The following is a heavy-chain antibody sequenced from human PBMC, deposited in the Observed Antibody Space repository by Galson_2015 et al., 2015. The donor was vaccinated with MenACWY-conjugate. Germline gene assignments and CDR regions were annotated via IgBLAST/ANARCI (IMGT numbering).Heavy chain of an antibody. Sequence: SETLSLTCTVSGGSISSHYWSWFRQPPGKGLEWIAYIRDTGSLKDNPSLKSRVAMSADKSNNQFSLRLTSVTAADTAVYYCARGVNLASMAGYWGQGTLVTVSS. J-gene: IGHJ4*02. V-gene: IGHV4-59*11. CDR2: IRDTGSL. CDR1: GGSISSHY. D-gene: IGHD3-3*02. CDR3: ARGVNLASMAGY.